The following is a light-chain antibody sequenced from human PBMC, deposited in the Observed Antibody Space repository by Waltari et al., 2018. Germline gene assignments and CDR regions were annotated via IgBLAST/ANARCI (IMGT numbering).Light chain of an antibody. Sequence: VVLTQSPATLSLSAWEGATLSCRASQNINTFLAWYQQKPGQAPRLLIYDASNRATGVPVRFSGGGSGTDFTLTISSLEPEDFAVYYCQQRAVWPPNFGGGTKVEIK. V-gene: IGKV3-11*01. CDR3: QQRAVWPPN. J-gene: IGKJ4*01. CDR1: QNINTF. CDR2: DAS.